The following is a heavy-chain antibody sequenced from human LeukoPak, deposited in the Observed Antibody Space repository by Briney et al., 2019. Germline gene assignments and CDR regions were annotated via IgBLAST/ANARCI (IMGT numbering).Heavy chain of an antibody. Sequence: ASVKVSCKASGYTFTSYAITWVRQAPGHGLEWMGWISSYNGNTNYAQKLQGRVTMTTETSTSTAYMELRSLRSDDTAVYYCARVTLSEIVVFDIWGQGTMVTVSS. D-gene: IGHD2-15*01. J-gene: IGHJ3*02. CDR1: GYTFTSYA. CDR2: ISSYNGNT. CDR3: ARVTLSEIVVFDI. V-gene: IGHV1-18*01.